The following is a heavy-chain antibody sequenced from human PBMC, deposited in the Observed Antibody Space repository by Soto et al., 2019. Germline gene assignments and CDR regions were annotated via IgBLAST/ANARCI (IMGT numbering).Heavy chain of an antibody. Sequence: QVQLVQSGAEVRQPASSVKVSCKTSGATFSSYAITWVRQAPGQGLEWMGGIVPTVDTSTYAQKFQGRVTNTADKFTNTVYMALSTLRSDDTAVYYCVRVVAIPGYPDNWGQGTLVTVSS. CDR2: IVPTVDTS. J-gene: IGHJ4*02. D-gene: IGHD5-12*01. CDR3: VRVVAIPGYPDN. V-gene: IGHV1-69*14. CDR1: GATFSSYA.